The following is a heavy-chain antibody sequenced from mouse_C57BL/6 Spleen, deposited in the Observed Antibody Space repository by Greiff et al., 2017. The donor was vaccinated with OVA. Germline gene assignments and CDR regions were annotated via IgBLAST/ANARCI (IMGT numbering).Heavy chain of an antibody. Sequence: QVQLQQSGTELVKPGASVKLSCKASGYTFTSYWMHWVKQRPGQGLEWIGNINPSNGGTNYNEKFKSKATLTVDKSSSTAYMQLSSLTSEDSAVYYCARDGDYYGHYYAMDYWGQGTSVTVSS. CDR2: INPSNGGT. V-gene: IGHV1-53*01. CDR1: GYTFTSYW. CDR3: ARDGDYYGHYYAMDY. D-gene: IGHD1-1*01. J-gene: IGHJ4*01.